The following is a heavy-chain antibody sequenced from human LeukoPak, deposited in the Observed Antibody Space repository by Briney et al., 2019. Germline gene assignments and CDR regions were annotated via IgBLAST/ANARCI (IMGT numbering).Heavy chain of an antibody. CDR3: ARHNPLWGY. CDR2: IRQDGSEK. Sequence: GGSLGLSCAASGFTFRSDWMSWVRQAPGNGLEWVASIRQDGSEKYYVDSVKGRFTISRDNAKNSLHLQMNSLRAEDTALYYCARHNPLWGYWGQGTLVTVSS. CDR1: GFTFRSDW. J-gene: IGHJ4*02. V-gene: IGHV3-7*04. D-gene: IGHD1-14*01.